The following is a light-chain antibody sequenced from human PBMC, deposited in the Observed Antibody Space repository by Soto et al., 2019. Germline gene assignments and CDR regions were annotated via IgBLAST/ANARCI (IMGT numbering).Light chain of an antibody. V-gene: IGKV3-20*01. CDR1: QSVSSSY. CDR2: GAA. CDR3: LPYGSSRFT. J-gene: IGKJ3*01. Sequence: EIVLTQSPGTLSLSPGERATLSCRASQSVSSSYLAWYQQKPGQAPRLLIYGAASRATGIPDRFSGSGSGTDFTLTISTLEPEDVAVYYCLPYGSSRFTFGTGTKVDVK.